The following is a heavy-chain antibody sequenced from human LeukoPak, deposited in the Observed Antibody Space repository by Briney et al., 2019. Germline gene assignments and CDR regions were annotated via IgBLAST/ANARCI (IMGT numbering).Heavy chain of an antibody. CDR3: ARQGSSGSRVGAFDI. V-gene: IGHV4-59*08. CDR1: GGSISSYY. Sequence: SETLSLTCTVSGGSISSYYWSWIRQPPGKGLEWIGYIYYSGSTNYNPFLKSRVTISVDTSKNQFSLKLSSVTAADTAVYYCARQGSSGSRVGAFDIWGQGTMVTVSS. J-gene: IGHJ3*02. D-gene: IGHD1-26*01. CDR2: IYYSGST.